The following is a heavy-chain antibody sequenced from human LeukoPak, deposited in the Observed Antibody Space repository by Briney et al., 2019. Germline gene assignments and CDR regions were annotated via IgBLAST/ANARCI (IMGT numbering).Heavy chain of an antibody. CDR2: IISDSSTI. D-gene: IGHD3-10*01. Sequence: GGSLRLSCAASGFTFSGYSMNWVRQAPGEGLEWILYIISDSSTIYYADSVKGRFTISRDTVKKSLYLQMNSLRDEDTAVYYCAREGYGSGSWREWFDPWGQGTLVTVSS. CDR3: AREGYGSGSWREWFDP. CDR1: GFTFSGYS. J-gene: IGHJ5*02. V-gene: IGHV3-48*02.